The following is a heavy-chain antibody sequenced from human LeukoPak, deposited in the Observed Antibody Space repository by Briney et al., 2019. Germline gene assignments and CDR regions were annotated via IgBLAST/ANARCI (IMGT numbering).Heavy chain of an antibody. J-gene: IGHJ6*03. CDR2: INPNSGGT. Sequence: ASVKVSCKASGYTFTGYYMHWVRQAPGQGLEWMGWINPNSGGTNYAQKFQGRVTMTRDTSISTAYMELSRLRSDDTAVYYCARSYMRIGVVIEDYYYYYYYMDVWGKGTTVTVSS. CDR3: ARSYMRIGVVIEDYYYYYYYMDV. V-gene: IGHV1-2*02. D-gene: IGHD3-3*01. CDR1: GYTFTGYY.